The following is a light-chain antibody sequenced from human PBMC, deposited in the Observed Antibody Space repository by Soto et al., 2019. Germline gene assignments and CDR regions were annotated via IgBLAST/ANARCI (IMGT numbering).Light chain of an antibody. J-gene: IGLJ1*01. CDR3: AGWDGSLKGFV. CDR1: ASNIGRDP. V-gene: IGLV1-44*01. CDR2: ENN. Sequence: QSVLTQPPSASGAPGQRVTISCSGSASNIGRDPVNWYQQVPGTAPKLLIYENNHRPSGVPDRFSGSKPGTSASLVISGLQSEDEAEYFCAGWDGSLKGFVFGTGTKVTVL.